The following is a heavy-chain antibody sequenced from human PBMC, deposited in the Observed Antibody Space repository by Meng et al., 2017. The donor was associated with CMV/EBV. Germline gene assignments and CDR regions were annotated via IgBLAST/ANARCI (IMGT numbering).Heavy chain of an antibody. CDR1: GGTFSSYA. J-gene: IGHJ6*02. Sequence: SVKVSCKASGGTFSSYAISWVRQAPGQGLEWMGGIIPIFGTANYAQKFQGRATITTDESTSTAYMELSSLRSEDTAVYYCARGREPAARLDYYGMDVWGQGTTVTVSS. D-gene: IGHD2-2*01. CDR2: IIPIFGTA. CDR3: ARGREPAARLDYYGMDV. V-gene: IGHV1-69*05.